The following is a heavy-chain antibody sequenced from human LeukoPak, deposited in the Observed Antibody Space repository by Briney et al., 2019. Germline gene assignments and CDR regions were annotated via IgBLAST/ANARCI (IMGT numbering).Heavy chain of an antibody. V-gene: IGHV1-2*02. J-gene: IGHJ5*02. Sequence: ASVKVSCKASGYTFTSYDINWVRQAPGQGLEWMGWINPNSGGTNYAQKFQGRVTMTRDTSISTAYMELSRLRSDDTAVYYCARGPRVVAVPNWFDPWGQGTLVTVSS. D-gene: IGHD2-15*01. CDR2: INPNSGGT. CDR3: ARGPRVVAVPNWFDP. CDR1: GYTFTSYD.